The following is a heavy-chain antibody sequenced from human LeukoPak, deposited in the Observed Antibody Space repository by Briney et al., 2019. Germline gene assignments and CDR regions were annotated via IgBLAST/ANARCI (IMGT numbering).Heavy chain of an antibody. CDR1: GGSISSSSYY. Sequence: SETLSLTCTVSGGSISSSSYYWGWIRQPPGKGLEWIGSIYYSGSTYYNPSLKSRVTISVDTSKNQFSLKLSSVTAADTAVYYCARDERIPGYSSGWYNWFDPWGQGTLVTVSS. CDR3: ARDERIPGYSSGWYNWFDP. J-gene: IGHJ5*02. D-gene: IGHD6-19*01. CDR2: IYYSGST. V-gene: IGHV4-39*07.